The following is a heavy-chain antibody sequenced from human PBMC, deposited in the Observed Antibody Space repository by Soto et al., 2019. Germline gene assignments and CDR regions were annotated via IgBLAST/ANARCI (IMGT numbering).Heavy chain of an antibody. CDR2: IWYDGSDK. J-gene: IGHJ4*02. V-gene: IGHV3-33*01. D-gene: IGHD3-16*01. Sequence: QVQLVESGGGVVQPGTSLRLYRVASGFAFSSFGMHWVRQAPGKGLEWVAIIWYDGSDKYYGDSVKGRFTISRDNSKNTLFLEMNSLRAEATAEYHCAFGNHSYYFDSWGQGTPVTVPS. CDR3: AFGNHSYYFDS. CDR1: GFAFSSFG.